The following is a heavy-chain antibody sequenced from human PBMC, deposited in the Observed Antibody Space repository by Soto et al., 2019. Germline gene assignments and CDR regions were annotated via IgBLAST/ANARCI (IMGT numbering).Heavy chain of an antibody. J-gene: IGHJ4*02. D-gene: IGHD3-9*01. V-gene: IGHV1-18*01. CDR3: ARDGAPTGYYSGYYFDY. Sequence: GASVKVSCKASGYTFTSYGISCVRQAPGQGLEWMGWISAYNGNTNYAQKHQGRVTMTTDTSTSTAYMELRSLRSDDTAVYYCARDGAPTGYYSGYYFDYWGQGTLVTVSS. CDR2: ISAYNGNT. CDR1: GYTFTSYG.